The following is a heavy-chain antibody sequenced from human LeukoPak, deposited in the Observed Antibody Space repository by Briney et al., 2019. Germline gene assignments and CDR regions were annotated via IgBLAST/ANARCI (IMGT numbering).Heavy chain of an antibody. Sequence: PSETLSLTCAVYGGSFSGYYWSWIRQPPGRGLEWIGEISQSGSTNYNPSLKSRITMSVDTSKNQFSLQLRSMTAADTAVYFCARATDDEFYLYYGMDVWGQGTTVTVSS. D-gene: IGHD3-16*01. J-gene: IGHJ6*02. CDR1: GGSFSGYY. V-gene: IGHV4-34*01. CDR2: ISQSGST. CDR3: ARATDDEFYLYYGMDV.